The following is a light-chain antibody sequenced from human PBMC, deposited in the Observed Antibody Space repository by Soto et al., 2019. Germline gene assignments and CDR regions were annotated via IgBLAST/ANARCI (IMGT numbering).Light chain of an antibody. CDR3: QQYDTSPHT. Sequence: EIVLTQSPDTLSLSPGERATLSCRASQSVTSRSLAWYQQTPGQAPRLVIYGASSRATGIPDRFSGSGSGTDFTLSISRLEPEDFAVYFCQQYDTSPHTFGQGTKVHIK. V-gene: IGKV3-20*01. CDR2: GAS. J-gene: IGKJ2*01. CDR1: QSVTSRS.